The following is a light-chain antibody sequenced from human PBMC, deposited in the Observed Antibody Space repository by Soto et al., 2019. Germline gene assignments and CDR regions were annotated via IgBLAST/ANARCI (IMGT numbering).Light chain of an antibody. CDR2: DVS. J-gene: IGLJ2*01. CDR3: SSYTSSSTIGV. CDR1: SSDVGGYNY. Sequence: QSALTQPASVSGSPGQSITISCTGTSSDVGGYNYVSWYQQHPSKAPKLMIYDVSNRPSGVSNRFSGSKSGNTASLTISGLQAEDEADYYSSSYTSSSTIGVFGGGTKVTVL. V-gene: IGLV2-14*01.